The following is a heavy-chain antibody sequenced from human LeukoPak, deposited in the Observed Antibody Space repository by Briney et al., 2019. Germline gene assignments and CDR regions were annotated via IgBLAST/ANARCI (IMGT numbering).Heavy chain of an antibody. CDR3: AREDYYGGAFDI. Sequence: EASVTVSCTASGYTFTSYGISWVRQAPGQGLEWMGWISAYNGNTNYAQKLQGRVTMTTDTSTSTAYMELRSLRSDDTAVYYCAREDYYGGAFDIWGEGTMVTVSS. D-gene: IGHD3-22*01. CDR2: ISAYNGNT. J-gene: IGHJ3*02. CDR1: GYTFTSYG. V-gene: IGHV1-18*01.